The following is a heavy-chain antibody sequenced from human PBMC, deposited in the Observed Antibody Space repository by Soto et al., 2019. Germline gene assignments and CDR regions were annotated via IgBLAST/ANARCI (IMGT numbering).Heavy chain of an antibody. CDR2: TSYDGSDK. D-gene: IGHD3-16*01. CDR1: GFTFRSYV. Sequence: QVQLVESGGGVVQPGTSLRVSCVGSGFTFRSYVIHWVRQAPGKGLEWVALTSYDGSDKYYGDSVRGRFTISRDNSRNTGDLPMDSLRHEDTALYYCARWGTTGGLDVWGQGTLVSVSS. V-gene: IGHV3-30*19. CDR3: ARWGTTGGLDV. J-gene: IGHJ1*01.